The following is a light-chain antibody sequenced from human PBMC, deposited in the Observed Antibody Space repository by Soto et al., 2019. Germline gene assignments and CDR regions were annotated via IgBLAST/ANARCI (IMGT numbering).Light chain of an antibody. CDR1: SSDVGGYNF. CDR3: SSNAGSTNLI. Sequence: QSALTQPPSASGSPGQSVTISCTGTSSDVGGYNFVSWYQQHPGKAPKLMIYEVNRRPSGVPDRFSGSKSGNTASLTVSGLQAEDEADYYCSSNAGSTNLIFGGGTKVTVL. V-gene: IGLV2-8*01. J-gene: IGLJ2*01. CDR2: EVN.